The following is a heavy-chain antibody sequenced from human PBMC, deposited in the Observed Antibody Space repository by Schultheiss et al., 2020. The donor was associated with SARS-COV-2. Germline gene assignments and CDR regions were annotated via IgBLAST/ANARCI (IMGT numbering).Heavy chain of an antibody. D-gene: IGHD1-1*01. CDR3: ARVILDPQNGYYFDY. Sequence: GGSLRLSCAASGFTFSDYYMSWIRQAPGKGLEWVSYISSSGSTIYYADSVKGRFTISRDNAKNSLYLQMNSLRAEDTAVYYCARVILDPQNGYYFDYWGQGTLVTVSS. CDR2: ISSSGSTI. J-gene: IGHJ4*02. CDR1: GFTFSDYY. V-gene: IGHV3-11*01.